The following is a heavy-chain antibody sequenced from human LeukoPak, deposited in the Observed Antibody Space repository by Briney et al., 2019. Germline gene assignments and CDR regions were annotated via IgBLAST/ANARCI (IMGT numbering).Heavy chain of an antibody. Sequence: SETLSLTCTVSGGSISTYYWSWIRQPPGKGLEWIGYIHYSGTTNYNPSLKNRVTISLDTSKNQFSLNLSSVTAANTAVYYCARMGGYSGYATHWGQGTLVTVSS. D-gene: IGHD5-12*01. J-gene: IGHJ4*02. CDR2: IHYSGTT. CDR3: ARMGGYSGYATH. V-gene: IGHV4-59*08. CDR1: GGSISTYY.